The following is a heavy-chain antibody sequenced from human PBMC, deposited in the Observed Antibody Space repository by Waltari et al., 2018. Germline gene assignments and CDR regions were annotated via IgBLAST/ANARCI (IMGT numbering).Heavy chain of an antibody. J-gene: IGHJ4*02. CDR1: GDSVSSNSYY. V-gene: IGHV4-39*01. CDR2: TSHSGNT. D-gene: IGHD3-16*01. CDR3: ARQPRGERGGPDQFDF. Sequence: QLQLQESGPGLVKPSETLSLTCTVSGDSVSSNSYYWGCVRQPPGQGLEWIGSTSHSGNTYYNPSLKSRVTISVETSSNQFSLRLNSGTAADTGVYYCARQPRGERGGPDQFDFGGQGILVTVSS.